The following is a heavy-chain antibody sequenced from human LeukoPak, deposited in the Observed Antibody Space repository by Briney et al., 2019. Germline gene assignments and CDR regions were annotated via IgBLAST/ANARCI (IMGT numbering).Heavy chain of an antibody. CDR3: AKNSPLSASDI. CDR2: IYHSGST. J-gene: IGHJ3*02. V-gene: IGHV4-4*02. D-gene: IGHD2/OR15-2a*01. Sequence: PSETLSLTCSVSGGSISSSNGWSWVRPPPEKGLEWIGEIYHSGSTNYSPSLKSRVTISIDKSKNQFSLKLTSVTAADTAVYYCAKNSPLSASDIWGQGTMVTVSS. CDR1: GGSISSSNG.